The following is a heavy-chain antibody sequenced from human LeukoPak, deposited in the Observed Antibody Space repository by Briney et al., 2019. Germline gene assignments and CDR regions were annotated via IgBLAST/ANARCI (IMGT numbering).Heavy chain of an antibody. CDR3: TTFLAVNPFDY. J-gene: IGHJ4*02. D-gene: IGHD3-3*01. Sequence: GGSLRLSCAASGFTFSNAWMSWVRQAPGKGLEWIGRIKSKTDGGTTDYAAPVKGRFTISRDDSKNTLYLQMNSLKTEDTAVYYCTTFLAVNPFDYWGQGTLVTVSS. CDR1: GFTFSNAW. CDR2: IKSKTDGGTT. V-gene: IGHV3-15*01.